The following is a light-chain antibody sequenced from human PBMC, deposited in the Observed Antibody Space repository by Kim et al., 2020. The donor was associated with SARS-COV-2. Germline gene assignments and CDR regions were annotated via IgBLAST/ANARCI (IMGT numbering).Light chain of an antibody. V-gene: IGLV1-40*01. CDR1: TSNIGAGYD. CDR3: QSYDTSLSAWV. Sequence: QSVLAQPPSVSGAPGQRVTISCTGTTSNIGAGYDVHWYQQLPGTAPKLLIYGNINRPSGVPDRFSGSESGTSASLAITGLQAEDEADYYCQSYDTSLSAWVFGGGTQLTVL. CDR2: GNI. J-gene: IGLJ3*02.